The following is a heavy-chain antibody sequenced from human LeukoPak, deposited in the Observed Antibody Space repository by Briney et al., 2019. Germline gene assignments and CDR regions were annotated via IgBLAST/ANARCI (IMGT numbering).Heavy chain of an antibody. V-gene: IGHV1-2*02. CDR1: GYTFTDYY. Sequence: GASVRVSCKASGYTFTDYYMHWVRQAPGQGLEWVGWINPNNGGTNYAQKFQGRVTMTRDTSISTAYMEVSRLRSDDTAVYYCASIGGTSLDYWGQGVLVTVSS. CDR2: INPNNGGT. D-gene: IGHD4-23*01. CDR3: ASIGGTSLDY. J-gene: IGHJ4*02.